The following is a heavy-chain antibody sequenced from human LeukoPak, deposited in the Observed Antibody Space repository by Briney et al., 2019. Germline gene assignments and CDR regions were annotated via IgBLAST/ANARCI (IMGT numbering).Heavy chain of an antibody. Sequence: SQTLSLTCTVSGGSISSGGYYWSWIRQPPGKGLEWIGYIYHSGSTYYNPSLKSRVTISVDRSKNQFSLKLSSVTAADTAVYYCATPAAAGTFNFDYWGQGTLVTVSS. V-gene: IGHV4-30-2*01. CDR1: GGSISSGGYY. CDR3: ATPAAAGTFNFDY. D-gene: IGHD6-13*01. J-gene: IGHJ4*02. CDR2: IYHSGST.